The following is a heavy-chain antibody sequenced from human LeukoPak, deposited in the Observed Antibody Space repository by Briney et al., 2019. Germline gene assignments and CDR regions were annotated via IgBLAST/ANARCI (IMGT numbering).Heavy chain of an antibody. CDR2: ISWNSGSI. Sequence: GGSLRLSCAASGFTFDDYAMHWVRQAPGKGLEWVLGISWNSGSIGYADSVKGRFTISRDNAKNSLYLQMNSLRAEDTALHYCAREYSGSYRTAFDIWGQGTMVTVSS. V-gene: IGHV3-9*01. CDR3: AREYSGSYRTAFDI. J-gene: IGHJ3*02. D-gene: IGHD1-26*01. CDR1: GFTFDDYA.